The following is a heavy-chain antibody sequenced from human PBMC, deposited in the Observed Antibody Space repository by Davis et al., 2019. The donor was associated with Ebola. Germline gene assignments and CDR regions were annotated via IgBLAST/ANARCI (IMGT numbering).Heavy chain of an antibody. CDR1: GGSISSYY. V-gene: IGHV4-59*12. J-gene: IGHJ6*02. CDR2: IHYSGDT. D-gene: IGHD3-10*01. CDR3: ASSAVQGVIWYYGMDV. Sequence: GSLRLSCTVSGGSISSYYWSWIRQPPGKGLEWIGYIHYSGDTKSNTALKSRVSISVDTSKNQFSLSVTSLTAADTAVYYCASSAVQGVIWYYGMDVWGQGTTVTVSS.